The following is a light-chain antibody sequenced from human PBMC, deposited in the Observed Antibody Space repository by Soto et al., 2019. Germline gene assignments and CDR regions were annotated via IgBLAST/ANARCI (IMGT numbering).Light chain of an antibody. V-gene: IGLV2-23*01. J-gene: IGLJ1*01. CDR1: SSDVGSHNL. Sequence: QSVLTQPASVSGSPGQSITIPCTGTSSDVGSHNLVSWYQHYPGEVPKLIIFEASKRPSGVSNRFSGSKSGSTASLTISGLQAEDEADYYCCSFAGSGIYVFGTGTKVTVL. CDR2: EAS. CDR3: CSFAGSGIYV.